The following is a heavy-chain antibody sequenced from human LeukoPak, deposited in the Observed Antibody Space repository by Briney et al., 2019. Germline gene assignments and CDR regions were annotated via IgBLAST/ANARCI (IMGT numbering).Heavy chain of an antibody. Sequence: ASVKVSCKASGYTFTGYYMHWVRQAPGQGLEWMGWISAYNGNTNYAQKLQGRVTMTTDTSTSTAYMELRSLRSDDTAVYYCASHSSGWNYFDYWGQGTLVTVSS. V-gene: IGHV1-18*04. D-gene: IGHD6-19*01. CDR2: ISAYNGNT. CDR3: ASHSSGWNYFDY. CDR1: GYTFTGYY. J-gene: IGHJ4*02.